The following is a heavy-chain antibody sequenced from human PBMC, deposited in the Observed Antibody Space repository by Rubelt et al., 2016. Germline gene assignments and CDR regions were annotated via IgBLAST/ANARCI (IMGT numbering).Heavy chain of an antibody. D-gene: IGHD3-10*01. Sequence: VQLVESGGGLIQPGGSLRLACAASGFSLSGYSMDWVRQVPGKGLEWVAVSSFDGVSQHYANSVEGRFTISRDNSKNTGYLQLNTLRPEDTAVYYCAKGSGEIDSWGQGTLVTISS. CDR2: SSFDGVSQ. J-gene: IGHJ4*02. CDR1: GFSLSGYS. CDR3: AKGSGEIDS. V-gene: IGHV3-30*18.